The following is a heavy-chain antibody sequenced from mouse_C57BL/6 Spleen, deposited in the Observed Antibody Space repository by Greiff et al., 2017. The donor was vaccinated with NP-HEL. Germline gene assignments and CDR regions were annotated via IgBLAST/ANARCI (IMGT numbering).Heavy chain of an antibody. V-gene: IGHV5-16*01. CDR1: GFTFSDYY. Sequence: EVMLVESEGGLVQPGSSMKLSCTASGFTFSDYYMAWVRQVPEKGLEWVANINYDGSSTYYLDSLKSRFIISRDNAKNILYLQMSSLKSEDTATYYCAREGDYDEGPYAMDYWGQGTSVTVSS. CDR3: AREGDYDEGPYAMDY. D-gene: IGHD2-4*01. J-gene: IGHJ4*01. CDR2: INYDGSST.